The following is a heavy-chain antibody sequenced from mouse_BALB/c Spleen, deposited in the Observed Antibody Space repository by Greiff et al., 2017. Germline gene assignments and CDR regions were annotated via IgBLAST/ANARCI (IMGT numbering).Heavy chain of an antibody. CDR1: GFTFSSYY. J-gene: IGHJ4*01. Sequence: EVQGVESGGGLVKLGGSLKLSCAASGFTFSSYYMSWVRQTPEKRLELVAAINSNGGSTYYPDTVKGRFTISRDNAKNTLYLQMSSLKSEDTALYYCARKSMITTGYAMDYWGQGTSVTVSS. CDR2: INSNGGST. V-gene: IGHV5-6-2*01. CDR3: ARKSMITTGYAMDY. D-gene: IGHD2-4*01.